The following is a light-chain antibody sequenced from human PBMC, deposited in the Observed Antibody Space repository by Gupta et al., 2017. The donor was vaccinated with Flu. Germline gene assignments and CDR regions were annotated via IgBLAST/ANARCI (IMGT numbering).Light chain of an antibody. V-gene: IGKV3-11*01. CDR3: QQRSNWPT. Sequence: EIVLTQSPDTLSLFPGERATLSCRASQSVSSYLAWYQQKPGQTPRLLIYEASNRATGIPARFSGSGSGTDFTLTISSLEPEDFAVYYCQQRSNWPTFGQGTKVEIK. CDR1: QSVSSY. J-gene: IGKJ1*01. CDR2: EAS.